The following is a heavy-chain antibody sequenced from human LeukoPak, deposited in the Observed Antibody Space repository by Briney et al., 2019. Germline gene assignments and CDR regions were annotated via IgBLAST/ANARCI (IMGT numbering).Heavy chain of an antibody. CDR2: INPNSGGT. J-gene: IGHJ5*02. V-gene: IGHV1-2*02. Sequence: ASVKVSCKASGYTFTGYYMHWVRQAPGQGLEWMGWINPNSGGTNCAQKFQGRVTMTRDTSISTAYMELSRLRSDDTAVYYCARPNYDFWSGYPNWFDHWGQGTLVTVSS. CDR1: GYTFTGYY. D-gene: IGHD3-3*01. CDR3: ARPNYDFWSGYPNWFDH.